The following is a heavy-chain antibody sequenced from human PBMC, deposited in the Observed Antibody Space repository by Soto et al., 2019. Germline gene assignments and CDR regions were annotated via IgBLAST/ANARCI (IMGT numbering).Heavy chain of an antibody. CDR2: MYEGGST. Sequence: QVQLQESGPGLVKPWETLALTYTVSGGSIRSYYWSWIRQPPGKGLEWLGYMYEGGSTNYNPSLRSRVTLSVDTSENQFSLKLTAVTASDTAVYYCARLEVGLWYFDVWGQGPFVSVSS. D-gene: IGHD2-2*01. CDR3: ARLEVGLWYFDV. J-gene: IGHJ2*01. CDR1: GGSIRSYY. V-gene: IGHV4-59*08.